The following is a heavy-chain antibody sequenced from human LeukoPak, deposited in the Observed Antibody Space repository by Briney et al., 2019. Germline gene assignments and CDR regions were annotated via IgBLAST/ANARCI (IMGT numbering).Heavy chain of an antibody. D-gene: IGHD6-13*01. CDR3: ARDSGIAAAGYYYYGLDV. Sequence: ASVKVSCKASGYTLSDFGITWVRQAPGQGLEWMGWISGYSGNTNNAQKIQGRVTMTTDTSTNTAYMELRSLRSDDTAVYYCARDSGIAAAGYYYYGLDVWGQGTTVTVSS. CDR1: GYTLSDFG. J-gene: IGHJ6*02. V-gene: IGHV1-18*01. CDR2: ISGYSGNT.